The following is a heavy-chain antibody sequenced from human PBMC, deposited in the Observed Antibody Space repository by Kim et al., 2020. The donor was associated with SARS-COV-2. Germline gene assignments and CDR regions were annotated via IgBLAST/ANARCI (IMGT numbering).Heavy chain of an antibody. CDR1: GFTFSDYY. Sequence: GGSLRLSCAASGFTFSDYYMSWIRQAPGKGLEWVSYISSSSFYTNYADSVKGRFTISRDNAKNSLYLQMNSLRAEDTALYYCARDREYYDFWSGRDYYFYYGMDVWGQGTTVTVSS. D-gene: IGHD3-3*01. CDR2: ISSSSFYT. V-gene: IGHV3-11*05. J-gene: IGHJ6*02. CDR3: ARDREYYDFWSGRDYYFYYGMDV.